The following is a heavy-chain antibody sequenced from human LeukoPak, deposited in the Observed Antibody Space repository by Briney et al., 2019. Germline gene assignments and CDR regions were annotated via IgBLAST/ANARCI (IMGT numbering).Heavy chain of an antibody. J-gene: IGHJ3*02. Sequence: SETLSLTCAVYGGSFSGYYWSWIRQPPGKGLEWIGYIYYSGSSNYNPSLKSRVTILVDTSKNQFSLKLSSVTAADTAVYYCAREGGSRSFDIWGQGTMVTVSS. D-gene: IGHD1-26*01. CDR1: GGSFSGYY. V-gene: IGHV4-59*01. CDR2: IYYSGSS. CDR3: AREGGSRSFDI.